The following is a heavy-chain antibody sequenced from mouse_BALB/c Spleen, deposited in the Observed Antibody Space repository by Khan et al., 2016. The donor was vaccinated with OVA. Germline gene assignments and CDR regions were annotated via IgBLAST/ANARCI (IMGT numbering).Heavy chain of an antibody. J-gene: IGHJ3*01. D-gene: IGHD4-1*01. V-gene: IGHV5-6*01. Sequence: EVQLVESGGDLVKPGGSLKLSCAASGFTFSSYSMSWVRQTPDKRLEWVATISSGGDYTYYQDNVKGRFTISRDNAKNTLYLQMSSLKSEDTAMYYCASHLTGSFAYWGQGTLVTVSA. CDR1: GFTFSSYS. CDR2: ISSGGDYT. CDR3: ASHLTGSFAY.